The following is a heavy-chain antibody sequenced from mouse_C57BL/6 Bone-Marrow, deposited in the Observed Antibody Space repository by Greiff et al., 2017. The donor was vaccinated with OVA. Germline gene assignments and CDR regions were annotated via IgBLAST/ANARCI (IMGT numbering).Heavy chain of an antibody. CDR2: IDPENGDT. D-gene: IGHD1-1*01. CDR3: TTEVFYGSSYGWYFDV. CDR1: GFNIKDDY. Sequence: EVQLQQSGAELVRPGASVKLSCTASGFNIKDDYMHWVKQRPEQGLEWIGWIDPENGDTEYASKFQGKATMTADTSSNTAYLQLSSLTSEDTAVYYCTTEVFYGSSYGWYFDVWGTGTTVTVSS. J-gene: IGHJ1*03. V-gene: IGHV14-4*01.